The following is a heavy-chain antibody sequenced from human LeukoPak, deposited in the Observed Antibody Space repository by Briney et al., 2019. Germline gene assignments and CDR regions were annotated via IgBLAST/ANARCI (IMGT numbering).Heavy chain of an antibody. V-gene: IGHV4-4*07. J-gene: IGHJ4*02. Sequence: SETLSLTCTVSGGSISSYYWSWIRQPAGKGLEWIGRIYTSGSTNYNPSLKSRVTMSVDTSKNQFSLKLSSVTAADTAVYYCARELNYYDSSGYFPLTDYWGQGTLVTVSS. CDR1: GGSISSYY. CDR2: IYTSGST. D-gene: IGHD3-22*01. CDR3: ARELNYYDSSGYFPLTDY.